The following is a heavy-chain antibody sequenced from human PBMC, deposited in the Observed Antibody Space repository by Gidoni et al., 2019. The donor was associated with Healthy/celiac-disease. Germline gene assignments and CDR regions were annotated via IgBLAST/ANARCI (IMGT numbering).Heavy chain of an antibody. CDR2: IFSNDEK. CDR3: AAGWEGDSYYYDSSGYGY. CDR1: GFSLSNARMG. D-gene: IGHD3-22*01. Sequence: QVTLKESGPVLVKPTETLTLTCTVSGFSLSNARMGVSWIRQPPGKALEWLAHIFSNDEKSYSTSLKSRLTISKDTSKSQVVLTMTNMDPVDTATYYCAAGWEGDSYYYDSSGYGYWGQGTLVTVSS. J-gene: IGHJ4*02. V-gene: IGHV2-26*01.